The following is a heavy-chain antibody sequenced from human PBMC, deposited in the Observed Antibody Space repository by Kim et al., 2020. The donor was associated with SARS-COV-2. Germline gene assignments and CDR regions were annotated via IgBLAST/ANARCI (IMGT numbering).Heavy chain of an antibody. J-gene: IGHJ4*02. V-gene: IGHV3-30*02. Sequence: DSVKGRFTISRDNSKNTLYLQMNSLRAEDTAVYYCAKSSSDTAMVTFLDYWGQGTLVTVSS. CDR3: AKSSSDTAMVTFLDY. D-gene: IGHD5-18*01.